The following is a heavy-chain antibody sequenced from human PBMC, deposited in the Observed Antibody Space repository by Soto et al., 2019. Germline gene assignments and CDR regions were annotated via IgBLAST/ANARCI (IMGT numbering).Heavy chain of an antibody. CDR2: IKSKTDGGTT. Sequence: GWSLRLSCAASGFTFSNAWMSWVRQAPGKGLEWVGLIKSKTDGGTTDCAAPVKGRFTISRDDSKNTLYLQMNSLKTEDTAVYYCTTSDTYYYDSSGYYYDYWGQGTLVTASS. CDR1: GFTFSNAW. J-gene: IGHJ4*02. D-gene: IGHD3-22*01. CDR3: TTSDTYYYDSSGYYYDY. V-gene: IGHV3-15*01.